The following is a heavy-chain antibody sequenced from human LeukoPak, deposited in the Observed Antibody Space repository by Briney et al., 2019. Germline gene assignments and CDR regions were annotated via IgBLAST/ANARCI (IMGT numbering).Heavy chain of an antibody. CDR3: ARDRPARGRYCSSTSCYSEEYFQH. CDR2: ISSSSSYI. D-gene: IGHD2-2*01. CDR1: GFTFSSYS. J-gene: IGHJ1*01. V-gene: IGHV3-21*01. Sequence: GGSLRLSCAASGFTFSSYSMNWVRQAPGKGLEWVSSISSSSSYIYYADSVKGRFAISRDNAKNSLYLQMNSLRAEDTAVYYCARDRPARGRYCSSTSCYSEEYFQHWGQGTLVTVSS.